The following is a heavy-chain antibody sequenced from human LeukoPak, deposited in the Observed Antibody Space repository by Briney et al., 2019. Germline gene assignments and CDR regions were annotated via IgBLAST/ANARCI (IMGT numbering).Heavy chain of an antibody. J-gene: IGHJ4*02. V-gene: IGHV3-48*01. CDR2: ISSSSSTI. CDR3: ASHIFIVGATFVDY. D-gene: IGHD1-26*01. CDR1: GFTFSSYA. Sequence: GGSLRLSCAASGFTFSSYAMHWVRQAPGKGLEWVSYISSSSSTIYYADSVKGRFTISRDNAKNSLYLQMNSLRAEDTAVYYCASHIFIVGATFVDYWGQGTLVTVSS.